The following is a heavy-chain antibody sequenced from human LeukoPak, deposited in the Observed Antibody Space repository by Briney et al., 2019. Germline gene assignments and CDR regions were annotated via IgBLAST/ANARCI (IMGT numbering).Heavy chain of an antibody. V-gene: IGHV3-23*01. CDR1: GFTFSTYT. Sequence: GGSLRLSCAASGFTFSTYTMAWVRHAPGGGLEWVSGISGNGGRTYYADSVKGRFAISRDDSKSTLYLQMNSLRGEDTAVYYCAKDFGRNLGGPGYWGRGTLVIVSS. J-gene: IGHJ4*02. D-gene: IGHD3-10*01. CDR3: AKDFGRNLGGPGY. CDR2: ISGNGGRT.